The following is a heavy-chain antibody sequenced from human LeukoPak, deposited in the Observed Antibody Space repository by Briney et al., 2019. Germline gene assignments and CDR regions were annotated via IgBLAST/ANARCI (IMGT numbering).Heavy chain of an antibody. Sequence: SETLSLTCAVYGGSFSGYYWSWIRQPPGKGLEWIGEIKHSGSTNYNPSLKSRVTISVDTSKNQFSLKLSSVTAADTAVYYCARDAPGYYDSSGYVTGDAFDIWGQGTMVTVSS. V-gene: IGHV4-34*01. CDR3: ARDAPGYYDSSGYVTGDAFDI. J-gene: IGHJ3*02. D-gene: IGHD3-22*01. CDR2: IKHSGST. CDR1: GGSFSGYY.